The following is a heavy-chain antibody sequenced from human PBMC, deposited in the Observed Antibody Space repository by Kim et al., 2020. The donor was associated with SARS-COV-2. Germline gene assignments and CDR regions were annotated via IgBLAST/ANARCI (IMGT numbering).Heavy chain of an antibody. D-gene: IGHD5-18*01. CDR2: VYFRGTS. J-gene: IGHJ4*02. V-gene: IGHV4-39*01. CDR3: ATVDTAMVMFEY. Sequence: SETLSLTCTVSGGSISSTTYYWGWIRQPPGKGLEWIGTVYFRGTSFYNPSLKSRVTISVDTSKSQFSLRLSSVTAADTAVYYCATVDTAMVMFEYWGQGTLVTVSS. CDR1: GGSISSTTYY.